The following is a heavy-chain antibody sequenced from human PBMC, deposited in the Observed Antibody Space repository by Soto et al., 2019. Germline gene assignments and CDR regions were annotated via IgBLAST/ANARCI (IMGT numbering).Heavy chain of an antibody. D-gene: IGHD3-10*01. CDR2: ISHDGSHE. J-gene: IGHJ5*02. V-gene: IGHV3-30-3*01. CDR3: ARNTDHRLVRGWLDP. Sequence: GGSLRLSCAASGLTFISSAMHWVRQAPGKGLEWVAMISHDGSHEYYGDSVKGRFSVSRDNSHNILHLQMNSLRIEDTAVYFCARNTDHRLVRGWLDPWGQGTLVTVSS. CDR1: GLTFISSA.